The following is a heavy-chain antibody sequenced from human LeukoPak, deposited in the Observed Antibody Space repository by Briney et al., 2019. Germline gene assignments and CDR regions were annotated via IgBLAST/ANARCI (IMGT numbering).Heavy chain of an antibody. CDR1: GYTFTGYY. CDR2: INPNSGGT. J-gene: IGHJ4*02. Sequence: ASVKVSCKASGYTFTGYYMHWVRQAPGQGLEWMGRINPNSGGTNYAQKFQGRVTITTDESTSTAYMELSSLRSEDTAVYYCAREREEYYYGSGSYYKDLGYFDYWGQGTLVTVSS. V-gene: IGHV1-2*06. D-gene: IGHD3-10*01. CDR3: AREREEYYYGSGSYYKDLGYFDY.